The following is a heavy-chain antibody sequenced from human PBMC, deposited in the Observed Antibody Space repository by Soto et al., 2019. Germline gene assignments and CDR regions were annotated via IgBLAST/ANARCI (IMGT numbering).Heavy chain of an antibody. J-gene: IGHJ4*02. CDR1: GFTFSAYY. CDR2: ISSSGNTI. D-gene: IGHD5-12*01. V-gene: IGHV3-11*01. CDR3: ARDLAEMATKTFDY. Sequence: QVQLVESGGGLVKPGGPRRLSCAASGFTFSAYYRSWFRKAPGKGLGWVSYISSSGNTIYYAGSVKGRFPISRDNAKNSLYLQMNSLRAEDTAVYYCARDLAEMATKTFDYWGQGTLVTVSS.